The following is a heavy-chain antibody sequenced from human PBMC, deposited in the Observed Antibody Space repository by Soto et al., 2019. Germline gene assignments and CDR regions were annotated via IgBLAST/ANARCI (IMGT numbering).Heavy chain of an antibody. D-gene: IGHD2-2*01. V-gene: IGHV3-7*03. CDR3: VKDGGYCSSSTCYAPRNLYFYA. CDR1: GFTFSDYW. J-gene: IGHJ1*01. Sequence: GGSLRLSCEASGFTFSDYWMSWVRQAPGKLPKWLGKIKVDGSEKKYVDSVRGRFTISRDKSRSSMYMQMNRLRAGDTGVYYCVKDGGYCSSSTCYAPRNLYFYARGQGTLVTVSS. CDR2: IKVDGSEK.